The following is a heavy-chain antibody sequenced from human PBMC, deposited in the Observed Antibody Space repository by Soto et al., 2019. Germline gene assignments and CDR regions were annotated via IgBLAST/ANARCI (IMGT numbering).Heavy chain of an antibody. CDR1: GGTFSSYA. J-gene: IGHJ4*02. CDR2: IIPIFGTA. V-gene: IGHV1-69*06. D-gene: IGHD6-13*01. Sequence: QVQLVQSGAEVKKPGSSVKVSCQASGGTFSSYAISWVRQAPGQGLEWMGGIIPIFGTANYAQKFQGRVTITADKSTSTAYMELSSLRSEDTAVYYCARAFSPGIAAAGTVDYWGQGTLVTVSS. CDR3: ARAFSPGIAAAGTVDY.